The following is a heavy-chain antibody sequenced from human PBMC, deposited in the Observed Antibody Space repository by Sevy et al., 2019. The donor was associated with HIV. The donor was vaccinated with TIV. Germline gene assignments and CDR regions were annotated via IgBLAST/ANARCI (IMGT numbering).Heavy chain of an antibody. D-gene: IGHD3-22*01. J-gene: IGHJ6*03. CDR3: AKGGGGHYDPDEIGYYFYYYNMDV. CDR2: ISGSGTRT. CDR1: GFSFDSYG. Sequence: GGSLRLSCAVSGFSFDSYGMTWVRQAPGKGLEWVSGISGSGTRTYYADSVKGRFSISRDNSKNRLYLQMNSLRSEDSGIYYWAKGGGGHYDPDEIGYYFYYYNMDVWGKGTTVTVSS. V-gene: IGHV3-23*01.